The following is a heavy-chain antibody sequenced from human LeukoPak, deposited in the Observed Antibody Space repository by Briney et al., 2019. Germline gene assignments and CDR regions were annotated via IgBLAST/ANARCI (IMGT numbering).Heavy chain of an antibody. J-gene: IGHJ4*02. CDR1: GFTFSSYA. V-gene: IGHV3-23*01. Sequence: GGSLRLSCAASGFTFSSYAMSWVRQAPGKGLEWLSAISSSGGSTYYADSVKGRFTISRDNSKNTLYLQMNSLRAEDTAAYYCAKAPGIRGGATFYFDYWGQGTLVTVSS. D-gene: IGHD1-26*01. CDR3: AKAPGIRGGATFYFDY. CDR2: ISSSGGST.